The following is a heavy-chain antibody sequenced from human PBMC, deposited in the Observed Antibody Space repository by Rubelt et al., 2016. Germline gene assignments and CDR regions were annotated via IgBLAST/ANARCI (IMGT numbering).Heavy chain of an antibody. V-gene: IGHV1-18*01. Sequence: QVQLVQSGAEVKKPGASVKVSCKASGYTFTSYGISWVRQAPGQGLEWMGWIGAYNGNTNYAQKLQGRVTMTTDTSTRTAYMELRGLRSDDTAVYDCARVRVGDSWFDPWGQGTLVTVSS. CDR1: GYTFTSYG. CDR2: IGAYNGNT. D-gene: IGHD3-10*01. CDR3: ARVRVGDSWFDP. J-gene: IGHJ5*02.